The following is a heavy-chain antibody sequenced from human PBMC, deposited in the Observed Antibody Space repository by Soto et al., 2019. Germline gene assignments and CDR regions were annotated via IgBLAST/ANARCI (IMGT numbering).Heavy chain of an antibody. CDR3: ARALRIAAAVQHFQH. D-gene: IGHD6-13*01. Sequence: ASVKVSCKASGYTFTSYGISWVRQAPGQGLEWMGRISPNGGNTSYAQKIQGRVTMTRDTSTSTVYMELSSLRSEDTAVYYCARALRIAAAVQHFQHWGQGTLVTVSS. J-gene: IGHJ1*01. V-gene: IGHV1-46*03. CDR2: ISPNGGNT. CDR1: GYTFTSYG.